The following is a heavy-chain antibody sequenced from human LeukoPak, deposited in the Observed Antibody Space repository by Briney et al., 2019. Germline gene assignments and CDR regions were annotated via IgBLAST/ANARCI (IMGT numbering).Heavy chain of an antibody. V-gene: IGHV3-30*18. J-gene: IGHJ4*02. CDR2: ISYDGGNK. CDR3: AKDLEQWLVPEVSDY. D-gene: IGHD6-19*01. Sequence: GGSLRLSCAASGFTFSSYGMHWVRQAPGKGLEWVAVISYDGGNKYYADSVKGRFTISRDHSKNTLYLQMNSLRAEDTAVYYCAKDLEQWLVPEVSDYWGQGTLVTVSS. CDR1: GFTFSSYG.